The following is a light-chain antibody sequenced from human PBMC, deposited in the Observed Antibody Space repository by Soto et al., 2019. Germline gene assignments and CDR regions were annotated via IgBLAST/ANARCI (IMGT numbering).Light chain of an antibody. CDR3: SAYTSTSTYV. CDR2: DVS. CDR1: SSDVGSYSR. V-gene: IGLV2-18*02. Sequence: QAVVTQPPSVSGSPGQSVTISCTGTSSDVGSYSRVSWYQQPPGTAPKLMIYDVSNLPSGVPDRFSGSKSGHTASLTISGLQVEDEADYYCSAYTSTSTYVFGTGTKVTVL. J-gene: IGLJ1*01.